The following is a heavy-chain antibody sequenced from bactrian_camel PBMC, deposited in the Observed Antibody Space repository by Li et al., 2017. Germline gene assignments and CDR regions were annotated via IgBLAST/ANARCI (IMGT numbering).Heavy chain of an antibody. J-gene: IGHJ4*01. Sequence: DVQLVESGGGSVQPGGSLTLSCVASGSTFGHYYMNWVRQAPGKGLEWVSSISTGGGSTYYTDSVKGRFTISRVNGKNTLYLQMNSLKPEDTAVYYCAAGGAWSPHWGQGTQVTVS. CDR2: ISTGGGST. V-gene: IGHV3S19*01. D-gene: IGHD2*01. CDR3: AAGGAWSPH. CDR1: GSTFGHYY.